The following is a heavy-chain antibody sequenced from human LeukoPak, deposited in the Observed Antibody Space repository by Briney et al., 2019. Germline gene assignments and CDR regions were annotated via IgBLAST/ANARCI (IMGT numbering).Heavy chain of an antibody. CDR3: ARHRSKWLQSSFDY. V-gene: IGHV4-39*01. Sequence: PSETLSLTCTVSGGAINSSSYYWGWIRQPPGKGLEWIGSIFYSGNTYDNPSLKSRVTISVDTSKNQFSLKLNSVTAADTAVYYCARHRSKWLQSSFDYWGQGTLVTVSS. J-gene: IGHJ4*02. CDR2: IFYSGNT. CDR1: GGAINSSSYY. D-gene: IGHD5-24*01.